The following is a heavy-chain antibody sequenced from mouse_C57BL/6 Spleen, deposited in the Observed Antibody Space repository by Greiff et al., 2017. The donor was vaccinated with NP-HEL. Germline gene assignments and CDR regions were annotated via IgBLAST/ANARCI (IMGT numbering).Heavy chain of an antibody. D-gene: IGHD2-10*01. V-gene: IGHV5-12*01. Sequence: DVKLVESGGGLVQPGGSLKLSCAASGFTFSDYYMYWVRQTPEKRLEWVAYISNGGGSTYYPDTVKGRFTISRDNAKNTLYLQMSRLKSEDTAMYYCARKKAYSGFDYWGQGTTLTVSS. CDR1: GFTFSDYY. J-gene: IGHJ2*01. CDR2: ISNGGGST. CDR3: ARKKAYSGFDY.